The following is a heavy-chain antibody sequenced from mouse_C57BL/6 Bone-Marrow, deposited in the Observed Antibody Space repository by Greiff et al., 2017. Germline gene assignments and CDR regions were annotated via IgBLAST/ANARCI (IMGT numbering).Heavy chain of an antibody. CDR1: GYSITSGYY. CDR3: ARAGGTMAFDY. J-gene: IGHJ2*01. D-gene: IGHD1-1*02. Sequence: EVQLQESGPGLVKPSQSLSLTCSVTGYSITSGYYWNWIRQFPGNKLEWMGYISYDGSNNYNPSLKNRISITGYTSKNQFFLKLNSVTTEDTATYYCARAGGTMAFDYWGQGTTLTVSS. CDR2: ISYDGSN. V-gene: IGHV3-6*01.